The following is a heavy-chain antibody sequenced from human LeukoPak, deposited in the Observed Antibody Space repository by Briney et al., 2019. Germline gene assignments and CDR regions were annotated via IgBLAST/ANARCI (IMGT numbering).Heavy chain of an antibody. CDR1: GYTFTSYG. J-gene: IGHJ4*02. V-gene: IGHV1-46*01. D-gene: IGHD6-19*01. CDR2: INPSGGST. Sequence: ASVKVSCKASGYTFTSYGISWVRQAPGQGLEWMGIINPSGGSTNYAQKFQGRVTMTRDTSTSTVYMELSSLRSDDTAVYYCARGGSGWYSDYWGQGTLVTVSS. CDR3: ARGGSGWYSDY.